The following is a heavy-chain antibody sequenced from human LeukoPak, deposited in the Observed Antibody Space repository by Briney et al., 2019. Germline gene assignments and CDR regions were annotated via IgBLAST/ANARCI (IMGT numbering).Heavy chain of an antibody. CDR3: ARYRTFKGIAARPHNWFDP. J-gene: IGHJ5*02. CDR1: GYSFTSYW. CDR2: IYPGDSDT. D-gene: IGHD6-6*01. Sequence: GESLKISCKGSGYSFTSYWIGWVRQMPGKGLEWMGIIYPGDSDTRYSPSFQGQVTISADKSISTAYLQWSSLKASHTAMYYCARYRTFKGIAARPHNWFDPWGQGTLVTVSS. V-gene: IGHV5-51*01.